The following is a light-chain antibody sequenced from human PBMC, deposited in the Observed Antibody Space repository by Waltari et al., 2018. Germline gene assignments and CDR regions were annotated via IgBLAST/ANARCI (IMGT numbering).Light chain of an antibody. Sequence: DIQMTKSPSPLPHSVEDRVHMTCRASQNIDTWLAWYQQKPGEAPKFLISKASSLESGVPSRFSGSGSGTQFTLTINGLQPEDFATYYCQQFEATPYSFGLGTKLDMK. J-gene: IGKJ2*03. V-gene: IGKV1-5*03. CDR1: QNIDTW. CDR3: QQFEATPYS. CDR2: KAS.